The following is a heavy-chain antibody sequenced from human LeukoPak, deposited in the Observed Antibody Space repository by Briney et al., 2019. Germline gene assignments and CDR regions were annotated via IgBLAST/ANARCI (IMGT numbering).Heavy chain of an antibody. D-gene: IGHD5-18*01. V-gene: IGHV3-74*01. Sequence: GGSLRLSCAASGFTFTTCWMHWVRQAPGKGLVWVSHINSDGSTTSYADSVKGRFTISRDNAKNTLYLQMNSLRAEDTAVYYCARDAVDTANAVWGQGTTVTVSS. CDR3: ARDAVDTANAV. CDR1: GFTFTTCW. J-gene: IGHJ6*02. CDR2: INSDGSTT.